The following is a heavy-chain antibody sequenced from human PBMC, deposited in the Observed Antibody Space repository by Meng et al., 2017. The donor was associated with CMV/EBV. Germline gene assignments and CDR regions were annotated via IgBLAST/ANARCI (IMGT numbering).Heavy chain of an antibody. CDR2: INPDSGGT. J-gene: IGHJ5*02. D-gene: IGHD2-21*02. Sequence: KGSGYTITRLQMARVRQAPGQGLEWMGWINPDSGGTNYAQKFQGRVTMTRDTSISTAYMELSRLRSDDTAVYYCARTRRVVVTNWFDPWGQGTLVTVSS. CDR3: ARTRRVVVTNWFDP. CDR1: GYTITRLQ. V-gene: IGHV1-2*02.